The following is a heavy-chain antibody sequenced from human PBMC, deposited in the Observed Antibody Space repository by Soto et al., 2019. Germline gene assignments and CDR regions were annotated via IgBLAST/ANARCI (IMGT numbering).Heavy chain of an antibody. Sequence: SETLSLTCAVCGGSISSYYWSGIRQPPGKGLEWIGYIYYSGSTNYNPSLKSRVTISVDTSKNQFSLKLSSVTAADTAVYYCASGIQLWDYYYYGMDVWGQGTTVTVSS. CDR3: ASGIQLWDYYYYGMDV. J-gene: IGHJ6*02. D-gene: IGHD5-18*01. CDR2: IYYSGST. V-gene: IGHV4-59*01. CDR1: GGSISSYY.